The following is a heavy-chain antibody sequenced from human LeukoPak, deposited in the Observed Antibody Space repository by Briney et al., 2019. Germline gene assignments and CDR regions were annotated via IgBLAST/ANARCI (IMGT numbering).Heavy chain of an antibody. V-gene: IGHV4-4*02. CDR1: GGSISSSNW. Sequence: SETLSLTCAVSGGSISSSNWWRWVRQPPGKGLEWIGDVYQSGSTNFNPSLKSRVSMSVDKSKNQFSLNLSSVTAADTAVYYCAQFSSHSDRLADYWGQGNLVSVSS. J-gene: IGHJ4*02. D-gene: IGHD6-6*01. CDR2: VYQSGST. CDR3: AQFSSHSDRLADY.